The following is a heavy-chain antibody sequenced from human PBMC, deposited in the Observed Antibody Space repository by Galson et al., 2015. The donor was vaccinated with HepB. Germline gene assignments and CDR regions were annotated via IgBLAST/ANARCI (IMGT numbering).Heavy chain of an antibody. CDR3: ARVLRFLEWSYYYYGMDV. CDR2: INHSGST. J-gene: IGHJ6*02. V-gene: IGHV4-34*01. CDR1: GGSFSGYY. D-gene: IGHD3-3*01. Sequence: ETLSLTCAVYGGSFSGYYWSWIRQPPGKGLEWIGEINHSGSTNYNPSLKSRVTISVDTSKNQFSLKLSSVTAADTAVYYCARVLRFLEWSYYYYGMDVWGQGTTVTVSS.